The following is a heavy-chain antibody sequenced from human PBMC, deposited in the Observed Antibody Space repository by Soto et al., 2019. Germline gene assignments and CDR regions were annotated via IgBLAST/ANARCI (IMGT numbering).Heavy chain of an antibody. CDR2: VFSSVSA. J-gene: IGHJ4*02. D-gene: IGHD2-21*02. V-gene: IGHV4-4*07. Sequence: TLSLTCIVSGVSVGSYTWSWVRQPANKGLEWIGRVFSSVSATYNPSLKSRVTITMDTPENRISLKLDSVTAADAGVYYCARDGMTTGDTWGPGTAVTVSS. CDR1: GVSVGSYT. CDR3: ARDGMTTGDT.